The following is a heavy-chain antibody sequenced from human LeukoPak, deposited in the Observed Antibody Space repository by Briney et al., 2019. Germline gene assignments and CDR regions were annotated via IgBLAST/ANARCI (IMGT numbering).Heavy chain of an antibody. D-gene: IGHD2-2*01. V-gene: IGHV3-23*01. Sequence: HPGGSLRLSCAASGFTFSSYAMSWVRQAPGKGLEWVSAISGSGGSTYYADSVKGRFTISRDNSKNTLYLQMNSLRAEDTAVYYCAKVAKYCSSTSCLKGFDYWGQGTLVTVSS. CDR1: GFTFSSYA. J-gene: IGHJ4*02. CDR3: AKVAKYCSSTSCLKGFDY. CDR2: ISGSGGST.